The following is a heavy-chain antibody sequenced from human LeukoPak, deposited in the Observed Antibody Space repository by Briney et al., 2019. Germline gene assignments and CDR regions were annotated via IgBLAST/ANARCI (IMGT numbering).Heavy chain of an antibody. J-gene: IGHJ5*02. CDR2: IYYSGST. Sequence: SETLSLTCAVSGGSISSSSYYWGWIRQPPGKGLEWIGSIYYSGSTYYNPSLKSRVTISVDTSKNQFSLKLSSVTAADTAVYYCARVQVGAHPWGQGTLVTVSS. D-gene: IGHD1-26*01. V-gene: IGHV4-39*07. CDR3: ARVQVGAHP. CDR1: GGSISSSSYY.